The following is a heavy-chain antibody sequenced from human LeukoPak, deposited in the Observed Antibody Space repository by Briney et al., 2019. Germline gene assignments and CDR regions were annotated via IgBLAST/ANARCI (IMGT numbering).Heavy chain of an antibody. CDR3: AGENTGSGWYYFDY. J-gene: IGHJ4*02. V-gene: IGHV1-2*02. D-gene: IGHD6-19*01. CDR1: GYTFTGYY. CDR2: INPNSGGT. Sequence: GASVKVSCKASGYTFTGYYIHWMRQAPGQGLEWMGWINPNSGGTNYAQKLQGRVTMTTDTSTSTAYMELRSLRSDDTAVYYCAGENTGSGWYYFDYWGQGTLVTVSS.